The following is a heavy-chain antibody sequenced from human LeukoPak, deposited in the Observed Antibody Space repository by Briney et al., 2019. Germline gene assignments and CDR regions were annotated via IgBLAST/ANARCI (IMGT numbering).Heavy chain of an antibody. J-gene: IGHJ4*02. CDR2: INHSGST. CDR3: ARRRVYYDSRGYYNYFDY. D-gene: IGHD3-22*01. CDR1: GGSFSGYY. V-gene: IGHV4-34*01. Sequence: SETLSLTCAVYGGSFSGYYWSWIRQPPGKGLEWIGEINHSGSTNYNPSLKSRVTISVDTSKNQFSLKLSSVTAADTAVYYCARRRVYYDSRGYYNYFDYWGQGTLVTVSS.